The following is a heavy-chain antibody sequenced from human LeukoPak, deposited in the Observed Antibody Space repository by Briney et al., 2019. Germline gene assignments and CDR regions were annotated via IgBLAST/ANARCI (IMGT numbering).Heavy chain of an antibody. CDR3: ARELGASGYYHRYIYYFDY. J-gene: IGHJ4*02. Sequence: ASVKVSCKASGGTFSSYAISWVRQAPGQGLEWMGGIIPIFGTANYAQKFQGRVTITADKSTSTAYMELSSLRSEDAAVYYCARELGASGYYHRYIYYFDYWGQGTLVTVSS. CDR2: IIPIFGTA. CDR1: GGTFSSYA. D-gene: IGHD3-3*01. V-gene: IGHV1-69*06.